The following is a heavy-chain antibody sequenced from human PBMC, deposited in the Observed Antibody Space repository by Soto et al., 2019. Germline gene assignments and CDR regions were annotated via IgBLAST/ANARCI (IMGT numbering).Heavy chain of an antibody. CDR2: ISDNGGHT. D-gene: IGHD1-1*01. J-gene: IGHJ4*01. V-gene: IGHV3-23*01. CDR1: GFTFSNYA. CDR3: AKSRTTGTTGPFDY. Sequence: GGSLRLSCAASGFTFSNYAMSWVRQAPGKGLEWVSTISDNGGHTYYADSVKGRFTISRDNSQNTLYVQMNNVRVADTAVYYCAKSRTTGTTGPFDYRGHGTLVTVSS.